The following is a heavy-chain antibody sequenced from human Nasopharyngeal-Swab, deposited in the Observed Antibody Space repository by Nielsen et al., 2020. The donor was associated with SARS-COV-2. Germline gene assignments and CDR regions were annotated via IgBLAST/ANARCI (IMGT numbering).Heavy chain of an antibody. V-gene: IGHV3-7*01. CDR2: IKQDGSEK. Sequence: GESLKISCAASGFTFSSYWMNWVRQAPGKGLEWVANIKQDGSEKYYVDSVKGRFTISRDNAKNSLYLQMNSLRAEDTAVYYCAREWRERGLGSSGSRPQANAFDIWGQGTMVTVSS. CDR1: GFTFSSYW. D-gene: IGHD1-26*01. CDR3: AREWRERGLGSSGSRPQANAFDI. J-gene: IGHJ3*02.